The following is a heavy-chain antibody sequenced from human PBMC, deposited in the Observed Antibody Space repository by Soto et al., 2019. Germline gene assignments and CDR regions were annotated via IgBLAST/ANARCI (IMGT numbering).Heavy chain of an antibody. Sequence: QVQLVQSGAEVKKPGASVKVSCKASGYTFTSYGVSWVRQAPGQGLEWMGWISAYNGNTNYAQKLQGRVTMTTDTSTSTAYMELRSLRSDDTAVYYCARAQATVTTLIWGGDYWGQGTLVTVSS. CDR3: ARAQATVTTLIWGGDY. CDR2: ISAYNGNT. CDR1: GYTFTSYG. J-gene: IGHJ4*02. V-gene: IGHV1-18*01. D-gene: IGHD4-17*01.